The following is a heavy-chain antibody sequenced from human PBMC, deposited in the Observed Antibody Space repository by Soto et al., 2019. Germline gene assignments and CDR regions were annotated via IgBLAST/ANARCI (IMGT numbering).Heavy chain of an antibody. J-gene: IGHJ4*02. Sequence: GGSLRLSCAASGFTFSSYGMQWVRQAPGKGLEWLALIWYDGSNIDYADSVKGRFTISRDNSKNTLYLQMNSLRAEDTAVYYCAKDSSDSSGFPQDDFDYWGQGTLVTVSS. CDR1: GFTFSSYG. V-gene: IGHV3-33*06. CDR2: IWYDGSNI. CDR3: AKDSSDSSGFPQDDFDY. D-gene: IGHD3-22*01.